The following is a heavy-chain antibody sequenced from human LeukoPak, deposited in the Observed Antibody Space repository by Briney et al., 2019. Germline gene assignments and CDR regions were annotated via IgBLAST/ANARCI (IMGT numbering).Heavy chain of an antibody. CDR3: ARGGFYSDSGAYYYPFDY. Sequence: PGGSLRLSWAASGFTVSSNYMRWVRQALERVLGWVSVIYSGGSTYYADSVKGRFTISSDNSKNTLYLQMNSLRAEDSAVYCCARGGFYSDSGAYYYPFDYWGQGTLVTVSS. CDR1: GFTVSSNY. D-gene: IGHD3-22*01. V-gene: IGHV3-53*01. CDR2: IYSGGST. J-gene: IGHJ4*02.